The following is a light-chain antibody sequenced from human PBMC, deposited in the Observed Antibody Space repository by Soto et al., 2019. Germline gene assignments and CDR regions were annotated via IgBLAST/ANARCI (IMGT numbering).Light chain of an antibody. CDR3: SSYTSSSTPYV. Sequence: QSVLTQPASVSGSPGQSITISCTGTSSDVGGYNYVSWYQQHPGKAPKLMIYEVRNRPSGDSDRFSGSKSGNTASLTISGLQAEDEADYYCSSYTSSSTPYVFGSGTKLTVL. V-gene: IGLV2-14*03. CDR2: EVR. J-gene: IGLJ1*01. CDR1: SSDVGGYNY.